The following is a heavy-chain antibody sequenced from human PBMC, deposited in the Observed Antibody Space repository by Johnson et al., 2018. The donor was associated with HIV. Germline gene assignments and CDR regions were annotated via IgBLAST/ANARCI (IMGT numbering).Heavy chain of an antibody. CDR3: ARIGDAFDI. D-gene: IGHD3-16*01. Sequence: VQVVESGGGVVQPGRSLRLSCAASGFTFSSYGMHWVRKAPGKGLEWVAVISYDGSNKYYADSVKGRFTISRDNSKNTLYLQMNSLRAEDTAVYYCARIGDAFDIWGQGTMVTVSS. J-gene: IGHJ3*02. V-gene: IGHV3-30*03. CDR2: ISYDGSNK. CDR1: GFTFSSYG.